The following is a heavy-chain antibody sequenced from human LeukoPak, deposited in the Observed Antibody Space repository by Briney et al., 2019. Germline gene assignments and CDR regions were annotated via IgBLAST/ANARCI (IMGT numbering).Heavy chain of an antibody. Sequence: GGSLRLSCAASGFTFSSYSMNWVRQAPGKGLEWVLSISSSSSYIYYADSVKGRFTISRDNAKNSLYLQMNSLRAEDTAVYYCARDRSGGETSRKGGMDVWGKGTTVTISS. J-gene: IGHJ6*03. CDR2: ISSSSSYI. CDR1: GFTFSSYS. CDR3: ARDRSGGETSRKGGMDV. D-gene: IGHD3-16*01. V-gene: IGHV3-21*01.